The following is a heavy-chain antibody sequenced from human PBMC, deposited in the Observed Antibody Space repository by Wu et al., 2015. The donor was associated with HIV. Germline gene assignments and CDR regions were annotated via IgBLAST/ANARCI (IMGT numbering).Heavy chain of an antibody. D-gene: IGHD3-22*01. CDR2: ISAYNGNT. J-gene: IGHJ3*02. V-gene: IGHV1-18*01. CDR1: GYTFTSYG. CDR3: AREAAVITMIVVGGAFDI. Sequence: QVQLVQSGAEVKKPGASVKVSCKASGYTFTSYGISWVRQAPGQGLEWMGWISAYNGNTNYAQKLQGRVTMTTDTSTSTAYMELRSLRSDDTAVYYCAREAAVITMIVVGGAFDIWGQGTMVTVSS.